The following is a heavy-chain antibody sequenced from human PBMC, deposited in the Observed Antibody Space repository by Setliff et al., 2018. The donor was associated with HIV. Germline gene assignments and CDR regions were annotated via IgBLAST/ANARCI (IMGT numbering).Heavy chain of an antibody. J-gene: IGHJ3*02. V-gene: IGHV4-59*04. D-gene: IGHD5-12*01. CDR2: IYHSGST. CDR3: ARLFQWMSYSFDI. Sequence: SETLSLTCTVSGGSISSHYWSWIRLPPGKGLEWIGSIYHSGSTYYNPSLKSRVTISVDTSKNQFSLKLTSVTAADTGVYYCARLFQWMSYSFDIWGQGTVVTVSS. CDR1: GGSISSHY.